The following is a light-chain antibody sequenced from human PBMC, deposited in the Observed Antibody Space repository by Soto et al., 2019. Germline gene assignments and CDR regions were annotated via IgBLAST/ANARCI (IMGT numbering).Light chain of an antibody. J-gene: IGLJ1*01. V-gene: IGLV1-40*01. CDR2: GNN. CDR1: SSNIGAGRD. Sequence: QSVLTQPPSVSGAPGQRVTISCTGISSNIGAGRDVHWYQQLPGTAPRLLIYGNNNRPSGVPDRFTASKAGTSASLAITGLQAEDEADFYCQSFDSSLSAYVFGTGTKVTVL. CDR3: QSFDSSLSAYV.